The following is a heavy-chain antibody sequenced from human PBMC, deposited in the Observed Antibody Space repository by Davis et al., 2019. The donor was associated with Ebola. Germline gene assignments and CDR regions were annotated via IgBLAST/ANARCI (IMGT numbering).Heavy chain of an antibody. D-gene: IGHD6-19*01. CDR1: GFTFDDYA. J-gene: IGHJ4*02. V-gene: IGHV3-9*01. CDR2: ISWNSGSI. Sequence: SLKIPCAASGFTFDDYAMHWVRQAPGKGLEWVSGISWNSGSIGYADSVKGRFTISRDNAKNSLYLQMNSLRAEDTALYYCAKGVRAVAGCFDYWGQGTLVTVSS. CDR3: AKGVRAVAGCFDY.